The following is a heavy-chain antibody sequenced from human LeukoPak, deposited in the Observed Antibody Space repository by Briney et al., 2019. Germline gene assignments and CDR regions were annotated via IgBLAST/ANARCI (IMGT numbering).Heavy chain of an antibody. V-gene: IGHV4-39*01. Sequence: SETLSLTCTVSGGSISSSSYYWGWIRQPPGKGLEWIGSLYYSGSTYYNPSLKSRVTISVDTSKNQFSLKVISVTATDTAVYYCARGYGSGSYYPFDYWGQGTLVTVSS. CDR1: GGSISSSSYY. D-gene: IGHD3-10*01. CDR2: LYYSGST. J-gene: IGHJ4*02. CDR3: ARGYGSGSYYPFDY.